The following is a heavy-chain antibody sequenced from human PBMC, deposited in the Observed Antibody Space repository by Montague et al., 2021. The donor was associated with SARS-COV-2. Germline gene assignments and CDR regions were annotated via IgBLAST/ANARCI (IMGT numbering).Heavy chain of an antibody. CDR1: GGSFSTYS. D-gene: IGHD3-10*01. Sequence: SETLSFTCAVHGGSFSTYSWNWIRHPPGKGLDWIGEIHHGGSTNYNPSLKSRVTISADTSKNQFSLKLTSVAAADTAVYYCARLGDGVVPSPILGVGPYYSYFYMDVWGKGTTVTVSS. V-gene: IGHV4-34*01. CDR2: IHHGGST. CDR3: ARLGDGVVPSPILGVGPYYSYFYMDV. J-gene: IGHJ6*03.